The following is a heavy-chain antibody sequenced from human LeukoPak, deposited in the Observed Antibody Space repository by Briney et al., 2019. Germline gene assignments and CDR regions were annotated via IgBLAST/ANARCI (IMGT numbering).Heavy chain of an antibody. CDR2: IIPILGIA. Sequence: SVKVFCKASGGTFSSCAISWVRQAPGQGLEWMGRIIPILGIANYAQKLQGRVTITADKSTSTAYMELSSLRSEDTAVYYCARDRNIVATISYYYYGMDVWGQGTTVTVSS. D-gene: IGHD5-12*01. V-gene: IGHV1-69*04. CDR1: GGTFSSCA. CDR3: ARDRNIVATISYYYYGMDV. J-gene: IGHJ6*02.